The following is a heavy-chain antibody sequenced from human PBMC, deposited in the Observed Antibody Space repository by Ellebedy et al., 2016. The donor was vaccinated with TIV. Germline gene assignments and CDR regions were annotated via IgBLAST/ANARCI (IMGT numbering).Heavy chain of an antibody. D-gene: IGHD5-24*01. CDR1: GGTFSSYA. CDR2: IIPIFGTA. J-gene: IGHJ6*02. V-gene: IGHV1-69*13. Sequence: ASVKVSCKASGGTFSSYAISWVRQAPGQGLEWMGGIIPIFGTANYAQKFQGRVTITADESTSTAYMELSSLRSEDTAVYYCARGLKRWLQLPLGYYYYGMDVWGQGTTVTVSS. CDR3: ARGLKRWLQLPLGYYYYGMDV.